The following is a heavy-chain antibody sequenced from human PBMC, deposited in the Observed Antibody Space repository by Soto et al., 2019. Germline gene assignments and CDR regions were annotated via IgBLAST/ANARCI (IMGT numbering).Heavy chain of an antibody. CDR3: VTGYYGSGSYYAYYYGMDV. D-gene: IGHD3-10*01. Sequence: QITLKESGPTLVKPTQNLTLTCTFSGFSLSTSGVGVGWIRQPPGKALEWLALIYWNDDKRYSPSLKSRLTITKDTSKNQVVLTMTNMDPVDTATYYGVTGYYGSGSYYAYYYGMDVWGQGTTVTVSS. CDR2: IYWNDDK. J-gene: IGHJ6*02. CDR1: GFSLSTSGVG. V-gene: IGHV2-5*01.